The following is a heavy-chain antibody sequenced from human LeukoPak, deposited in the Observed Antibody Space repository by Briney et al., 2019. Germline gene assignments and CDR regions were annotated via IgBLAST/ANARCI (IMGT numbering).Heavy chain of an antibody. J-gene: IGHJ4*02. Sequence: GGSLRLSCAASGFTFSSYWMSWVRQAPGKGLEWVANIKKDGSEKYYVDSVKGRFTISRDNAKTSLYLQVNSLRAEDTAVYYCARDLSGVTGYTYGRGIDYWGQGTLVTVSS. CDR2: IKKDGSEK. V-gene: IGHV3-7*01. CDR3: ARDLSGVTGYTYGRGIDY. D-gene: IGHD5-18*01. CDR1: GFTFSSYW.